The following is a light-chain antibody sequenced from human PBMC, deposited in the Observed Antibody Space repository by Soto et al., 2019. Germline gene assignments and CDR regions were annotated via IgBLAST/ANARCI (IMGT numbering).Light chain of an antibody. V-gene: IGKV1-16*01. CDR3: QQYGDYPNT. J-gene: IGKJ2*01. CDR2: AAS. CDR1: QDIKNY. Sequence: DIQMTQSPSSLSASVGDRVTITCRASQDIKNYVAWIQQRPGQAPKSLIFAASSMQSGVPLRFSGSGYGTDFTLTIFGLQPEDCATYYCQQYGDYPNTFGQGTKLQIK.